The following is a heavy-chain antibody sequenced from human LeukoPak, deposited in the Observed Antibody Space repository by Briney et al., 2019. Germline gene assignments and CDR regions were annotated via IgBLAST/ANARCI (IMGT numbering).Heavy chain of an antibody. V-gene: IGHV3-15*01. Sequence: PGGSLRLSCAASGFTFSNAWMSWVRQAPGKGLEWVGRIKSKTDGGTTDYAAPVKGRFTISRDDSKNTLYLQMNSLKTEDTAVYYCTTGAVYYYGSGSYEGFDPWGQGTLVTVSS. CDR2: IKSKTDGGTT. D-gene: IGHD3-10*01. CDR1: GFTFSNAW. CDR3: TTGAVYYYGSGSYEGFDP. J-gene: IGHJ5*02.